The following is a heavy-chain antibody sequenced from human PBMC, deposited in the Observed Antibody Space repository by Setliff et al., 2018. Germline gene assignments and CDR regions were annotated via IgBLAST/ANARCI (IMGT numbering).Heavy chain of an antibody. CDR2: IYTNGAT. CDR1: GASLSSGSYY. CDR3: AKEYVVISFVRNTHQHYGMDV. Sequence: TSETLSLTCSVSGASLSSGSYYWSWIRQSAGKGPEWIGHIYTNGATNYSPSLKSRVSISADTSKNVLYLRLTSVTAADTAVYYCAKEYVVISFVRNTHQHYGMDVWGQGTTVTVS. J-gene: IGHJ6*02. V-gene: IGHV4-61*09. D-gene: IGHD2-21*01.